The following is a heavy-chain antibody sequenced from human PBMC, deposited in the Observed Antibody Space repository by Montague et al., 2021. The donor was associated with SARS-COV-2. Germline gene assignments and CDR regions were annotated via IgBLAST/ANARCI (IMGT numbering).Heavy chain of an antibody. J-gene: IGHJ4*02. CDR3: ARHYSATLPAVY. Sequence: SETLSLTCTDSGGSINSFYWSWFRQPPGKGLEWIGYISDSGSTNYNPSLTSRVTMSVDTSKNQFSLKVNSVTAADTAVYYCARHYSATLPAVYWGQGTLVTVSS. V-gene: IGHV4-59*08. CDR2: ISDSGST. CDR1: GGSINSFY. D-gene: IGHD2-15*01.